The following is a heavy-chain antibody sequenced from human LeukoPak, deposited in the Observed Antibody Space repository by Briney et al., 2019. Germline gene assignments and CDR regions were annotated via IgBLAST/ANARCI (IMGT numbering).Heavy chain of an antibody. J-gene: IGHJ3*02. V-gene: IGHV5-51*01. D-gene: IGHD2-15*01. CDR1: GYSFTSYW. CDR3: ARPCSGGSCYSSYDAFDI. Sequence: GESLQISCQGSGYSFTSYWIGWVRPMPGKGLEWMGIIYPGDSDTRYSPSFQGQVTISADKSISTAYLQWSSLKAPDTAMYYCARPCSGGSCYSSYDAFDIWGQGTMVTVSS. CDR2: IYPGDSDT.